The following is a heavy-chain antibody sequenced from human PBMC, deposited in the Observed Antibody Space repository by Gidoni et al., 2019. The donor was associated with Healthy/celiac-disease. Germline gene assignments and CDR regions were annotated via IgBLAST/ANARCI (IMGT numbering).Heavy chain of an antibody. D-gene: IGHD6-13*01. CDR2: IYTSGST. J-gene: IGHJ4*02. CDR1: GGSISSGSYY. Sequence: QVQLQESGPGLVKPSQTMSLTCTVSGGSISSGSYYWSWIRQPAGKGLEWIGRIYTSGSTNSNPSLKSRFTISVDTSTYQFSLKLSSVPAADTAVYYCARSSSSWYGSFSYWGQGTLVTVSS. V-gene: IGHV4-61*02. CDR3: ARSSSSWYGSFSY.